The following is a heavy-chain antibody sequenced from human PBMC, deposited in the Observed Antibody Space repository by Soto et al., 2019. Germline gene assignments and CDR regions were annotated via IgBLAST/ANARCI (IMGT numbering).Heavy chain of an antibody. J-gene: IGHJ4*02. CDR3: TTERDY. V-gene: IGHV3-73*02. CDR1: GLNFSGSA. CDR2: IRSRPHNYAT. Sequence: DVQLVESGGGLVQIGGSLKLSCATSGLNFSGSAMHWARQASGKGLEWVGRIRSRPHNYATTYAASVEGRFTISRDDSKNPVYLQMNGLKTDDTAMYYCTTERDYWGRGTLVTVSS.